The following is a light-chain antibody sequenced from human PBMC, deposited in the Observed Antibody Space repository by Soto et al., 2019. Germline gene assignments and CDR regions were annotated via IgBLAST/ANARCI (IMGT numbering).Light chain of an antibody. CDR2: WAS. J-gene: IGKJ3*01. V-gene: IGKV4-1*01. CDR1: QSVLYSSNNKNY. Sequence: DIVMTQSPDSLAVSLGERATINCKSSQSVLYSSNNKNYLAWYQQKPGQPPKLLIYWASTRESGVPDRFSGSGSGTDFTLTINSLEPEDFAVYYCQQRSNWPLTFGPGTKVDIK. CDR3: QQRSNWPLT.